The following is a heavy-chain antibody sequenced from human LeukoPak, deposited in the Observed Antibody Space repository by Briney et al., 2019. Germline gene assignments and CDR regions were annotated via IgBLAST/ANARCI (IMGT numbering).Heavy chain of an antibody. CDR1: GYTFTSYG. CDR3: ARGPTMVRGVSRFDY. J-gene: IGHJ4*02. D-gene: IGHD3-10*01. CDR2: ISAYNGNT. V-gene: IGHV1-18*01. Sequence: ASVKVSCKASGYTFTSYGISWVRQAPGQGLEWMGWISAYNGNTNYAQKLQGRVTMTTDTSTSTAYMELRSLRSEDTAVYYCARGPTMVRGVSRFDYWGQGTLVTVSS.